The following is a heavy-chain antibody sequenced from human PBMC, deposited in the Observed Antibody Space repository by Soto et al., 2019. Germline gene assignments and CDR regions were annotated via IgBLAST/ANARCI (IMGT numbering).Heavy chain of an antibody. V-gene: IGHV4-31*03. CDR3: ARGVTMVRGVIHTPYFDY. J-gene: IGHJ4*02. Sequence: QVQLQESGPGLVKPSQTLSLTCTVSGGSISSGGYYWSWLRQHPGKGLDWIGYSYYSGSTYYNPSLKSRVTISVVTSKNQFSLKLGSVTAAVTAVYYCARGVTMVRGVIHTPYFDYWGQGTLVTVS. D-gene: IGHD3-10*01. CDR2: SYYSGST. CDR1: GGSISSGGYY.